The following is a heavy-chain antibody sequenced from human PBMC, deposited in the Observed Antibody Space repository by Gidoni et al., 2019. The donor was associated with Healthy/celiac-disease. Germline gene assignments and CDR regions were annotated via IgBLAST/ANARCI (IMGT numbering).Heavy chain of an antibody. CDR3: ARVVRPGIAAAGTAYYFDY. CDR2: IYYSGST. J-gene: IGHJ4*02. CDR1: GGSIRRGGYY. Sequence: QVQLQESVPGLVKPSQTLSLTCTVSGGSIRRGGYYWSWIRQHPGKGLEWIGYIYYSGSTYYNPSLKSRVTISVDTSKNQFSLKLSSVTAADTAVYYCARVVRPGIAAAGTAYYFDYWGQGTLVTVSS. D-gene: IGHD6-13*01. V-gene: IGHV4-31*03.